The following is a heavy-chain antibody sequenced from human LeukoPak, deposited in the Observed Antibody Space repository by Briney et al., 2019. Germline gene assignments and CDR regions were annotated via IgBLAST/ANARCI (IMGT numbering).Heavy chain of an antibody. CDR1: GFTFSSYA. CDR3: AKEPARYYYGSGSYLGEDY. D-gene: IGHD3-10*01. J-gene: IGHJ4*02. Sequence: GRSLRLSCTASGFTFSSYAMHWVRQAPGKGLEWVALISSDGSNNYYADSVKGRFTISRDNSKNTLYLQMNSLRAEDTAVYYCAKEPARYYYGSGSYLGEDYWGQGTLVTVSS. V-gene: IGHV3-30-3*01. CDR2: ISSDGSNN.